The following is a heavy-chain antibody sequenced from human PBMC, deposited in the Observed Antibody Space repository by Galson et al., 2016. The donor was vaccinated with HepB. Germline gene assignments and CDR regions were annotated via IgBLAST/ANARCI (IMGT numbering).Heavy chain of an antibody. D-gene: IGHD1-26*01. Sequence: SLRLSCAASGFSFSDYYMAWIRQAPGKGLEWVSHIRYSGDPMSYADSVMGRFTISRDNAKNSLFLQMDRLRAEDTAVYYCARDGARGSYWRGVDYWGQGTLVTVSS. V-gene: IGHV3-11*04. J-gene: IGHJ4*02. CDR1: GFSFSDYY. CDR2: IRYSGDPM. CDR3: ARDGARGSYWRGVDY.